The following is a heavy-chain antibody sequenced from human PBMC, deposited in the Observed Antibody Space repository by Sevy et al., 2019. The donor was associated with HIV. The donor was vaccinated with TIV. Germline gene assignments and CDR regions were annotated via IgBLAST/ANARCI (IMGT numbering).Heavy chain of an antibody. CDR3: ARQSVTYDILTGWNYYGVDV. CDR2: IYYSGST. D-gene: IGHD3-9*01. V-gene: IGHV4-59*08. J-gene: IGHJ6*02. Sequence: SETLSLTCTVSGDSISSNYWNWIRQPPGKGLEWIGYIYYSGSTNYNPSLKSRVTISVDTSKNQFSLMLSSVTAADTAVYYCARQSVTYDILTGWNYYGVDVWGQGTTVTVSS. CDR1: GDSISSNY.